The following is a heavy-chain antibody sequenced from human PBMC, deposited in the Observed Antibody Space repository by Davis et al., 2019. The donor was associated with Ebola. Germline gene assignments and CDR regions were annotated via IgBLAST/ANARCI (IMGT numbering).Heavy chain of an antibody. CDR2: IYYSGST. D-gene: IGHD3-22*01. J-gene: IGHJ4*02. CDR1: GGSISSYY. V-gene: IGHV4-59*08. Sequence: SETLSLTCTVSGGSISSYYWSWIRQPPGKGLEWIGYIYYSGSTNYNPSLKSRVTISVDTSKNQFSLKLSSVTAADTAVYYCARQVAEYYYDSSGYYTIPGPFDYWGQGTLVTVSS. CDR3: ARQVAEYYYDSSGYYTIPGPFDY.